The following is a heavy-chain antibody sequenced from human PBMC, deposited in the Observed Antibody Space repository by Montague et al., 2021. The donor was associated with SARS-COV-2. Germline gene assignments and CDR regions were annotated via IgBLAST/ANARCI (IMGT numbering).Heavy chain of an antibody. D-gene: IGHD2-15*01. V-gene: IGHV4-34*01. CDR3: ARGYCSGSGCYYYYGMDV. CDR1: GGSFSGYY. CDR2: TNDSGRT. Sequence: SETLSLTCAVYGGSFSGYYWSWIRQPPGRGLEWIGETNDSGRTNXNSSLKGRVTISVDTSKNQFSLRLSSVTAAETAVYYCARGYCSGSGCYYYYGMDVWGQGTTVTVS. J-gene: IGHJ6*02.